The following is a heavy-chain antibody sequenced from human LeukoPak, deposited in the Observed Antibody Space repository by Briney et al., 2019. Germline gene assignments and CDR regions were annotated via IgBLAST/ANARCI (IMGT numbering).Heavy chain of an antibody. CDR3: ARYDGDYDDY. J-gene: IGHJ4*02. V-gene: IGHV1-2*06. Sequence: ASVKVSCKASGYTFTGYYMHWVRQAPGQGLEWMGRNNPNSGGTNYAQKFQGRVTMTRDTSIGTAYMELSRLRSDDTAVYYCARYDGDYDDYWGQGTLVTVSS. CDR1: GYTFTGYY. CDR2: NNPNSGGT. D-gene: IGHD4-17*01.